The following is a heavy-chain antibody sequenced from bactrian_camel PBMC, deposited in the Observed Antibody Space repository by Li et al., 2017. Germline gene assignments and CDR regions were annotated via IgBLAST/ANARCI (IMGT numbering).Heavy chain of an antibody. Sequence: HVQLVESGGGSVRPGGTLRLSCVASGYTHTANCMGWFRQTPGKEREGIAAFTSDGTPSYRPSVKGRFTISKDNAKNTLYLQMNSLKPEDTAMYYCAARSRAYCMALRNARCYDYWGQGTQVTVS. CDR1: GYTHTANC. CDR2: FTSDGTP. J-gene: IGHJ4*01. V-gene: IGHV3S53*01. D-gene: IGHD2*01. CDR3: AARSRAYCMALRNARCYDY.